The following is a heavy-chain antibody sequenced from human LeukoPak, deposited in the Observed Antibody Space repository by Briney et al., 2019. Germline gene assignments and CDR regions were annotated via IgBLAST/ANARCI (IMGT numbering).Heavy chain of an antibody. Sequence: PGRSLRLSCAASGFTFSSHGMHWVRQAPGKGLEWVAVISYDGSNKYYADSVKGRFTISRDNSKNTLYLQMNSLRAEDTAVYYCAKGGYSYGFGYWGQGTLVTVSS. V-gene: IGHV3-30*18. CDR1: GFTFSSHG. D-gene: IGHD5-18*01. CDR3: AKGGYSYGFGY. CDR2: ISYDGSNK. J-gene: IGHJ4*02.